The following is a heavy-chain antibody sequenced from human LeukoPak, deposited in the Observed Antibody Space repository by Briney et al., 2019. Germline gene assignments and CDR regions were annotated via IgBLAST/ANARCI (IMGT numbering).Heavy chain of an antibody. Sequence: GGSLRLSCAASGSTFSSYSMNWVRQAPGKGLEWVSYISSSSSTIYYADSVKGRFTISRDNAKNSLYLQMNSLRAEDTAVYYCARVGWQWLGDVDYWDQGTLVTVSS. D-gene: IGHD6-19*01. CDR1: GSTFSSYS. CDR2: ISSSSSTI. CDR3: ARVGWQWLGDVDY. J-gene: IGHJ4*02. V-gene: IGHV3-48*01.